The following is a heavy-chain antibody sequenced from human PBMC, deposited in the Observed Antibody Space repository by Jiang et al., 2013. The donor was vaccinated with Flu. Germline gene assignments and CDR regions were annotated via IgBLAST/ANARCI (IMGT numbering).Heavy chain of an antibody. Sequence: LLKPSETLSLTCAVYGGSFSGYYWSWIRQPPGKGLEWIGEINHSGSTNYNPSLKSRVTISVDTSKNQFSLKLSSVTAADTAVYYCARGRGGKIAAAELDYWGQGTLVTVSS. CDR3: ARGRGGKIAAAELDY. CDR2: INHSGST. J-gene: IGHJ4*02. CDR1: GGSFSGYY. D-gene: IGHD6-13*01. V-gene: IGHV4-34*01.